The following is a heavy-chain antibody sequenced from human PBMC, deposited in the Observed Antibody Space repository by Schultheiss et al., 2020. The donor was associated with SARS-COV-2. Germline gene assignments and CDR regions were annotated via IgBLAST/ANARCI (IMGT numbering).Heavy chain of an antibody. CDR1: GFIFSDYY. Sequence: WGSLRLSCVTSGFIFSDYYMSWIRQAPGKGLEWVSYISDSGVTKYYADSVKGRFTISRDNAKKTLSLQMNSLRAEDTAVYYCARDLGTYKYFDHWGQGTLVTVSS. V-gene: IGHV3-11*01. D-gene: IGHD3-10*01. J-gene: IGHJ4*02. CDR2: ISDSGVTK. CDR3: ARDLGTYKYFDH.